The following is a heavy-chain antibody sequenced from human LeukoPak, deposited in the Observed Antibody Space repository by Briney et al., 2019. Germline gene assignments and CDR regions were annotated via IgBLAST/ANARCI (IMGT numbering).Heavy chain of an antibody. Sequence: ASVKVSCKASGYTSTSYGISWVRQAPGQGLEWMGWISAYNGNTNYAQKLQGRVTMTTDTSTSTAYMELRSLRSDDTAVYYCARDGSHSGYDRGYYDYVWGSYTFDYWGQGTLVTVSS. D-gene: IGHD3-16*01. J-gene: IGHJ4*02. V-gene: IGHV1-18*01. CDR3: ARDGSHSGYDRGYYDYVWGSYTFDY. CDR1: GYTSTSYG. CDR2: ISAYNGNT.